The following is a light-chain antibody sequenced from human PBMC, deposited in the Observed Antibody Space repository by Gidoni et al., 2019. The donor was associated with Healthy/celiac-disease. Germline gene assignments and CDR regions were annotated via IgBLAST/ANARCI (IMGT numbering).Light chain of an antibody. CDR2: DAS. CDR3: QQYDNLPY. CDR1: QDISNY. J-gene: IGKJ5*01. Sequence: DIQMTQSPSSLSASVGDRVIITCQASQDISNYLNWYQQKPGKAPKLLIYDASNLETGVPSRFSGSGSGTDFTFTISSLQPEDIATYYCQQYDNLPYFGQGTRLEIK. V-gene: IGKV1-33*01.